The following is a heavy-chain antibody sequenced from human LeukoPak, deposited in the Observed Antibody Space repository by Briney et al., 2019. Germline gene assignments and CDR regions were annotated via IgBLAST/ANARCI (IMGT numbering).Heavy chain of an antibody. CDR1: GFTFSSYA. D-gene: IGHD6-13*01. CDR2: INGGGGAT. V-gene: IGHV3-23*01. Sequence: GGSLRLSCAASGFTFSSYALSWVRQAPGKGLEWVSDINGGGGATYYADSVRGRFTISRDNSKNMLYLQMNSLRAEDTAVYYCAKLSSSNWYSDYWGQGTLVTVSS. CDR3: AKLSSSNWYSDY. J-gene: IGHJ4*02.